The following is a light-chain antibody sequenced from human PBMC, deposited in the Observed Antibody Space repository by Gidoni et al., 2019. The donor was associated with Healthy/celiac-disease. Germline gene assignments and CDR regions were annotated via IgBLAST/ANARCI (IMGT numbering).Light chain of an antibody. Sequence: EFVLTQSPATLSLSPGERATLSCRASQRVSSYLVRLQQRPGKAPRRLIYDASIRATGIPDRFSGSGSGTDFTLTISSLEPEDFAVYYCQQRGNWPLTFGGGTKVEIK. CDR2: DAS. CDR1: QRVSSY. CDR3: QQRGNWPLT. J-gene: IGKJ4*01. V-gene: IGKV3-11*01.